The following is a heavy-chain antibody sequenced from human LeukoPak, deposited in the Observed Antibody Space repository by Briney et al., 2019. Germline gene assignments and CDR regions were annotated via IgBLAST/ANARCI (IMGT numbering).Heavy chain of an antibody. D-gene: IGHD3-10*01. V-gene: IGHV5-51*01. CDR1: GYTFSDLW. CDR2: VYPADSDT. J-gene: IGHJ4*02. Sequence: GESLKISCQASGYTFSDLWIGWVRQMPGQGLEWMGSVYPADSDTRYSPSFQGQVTISVDKSISTAYLQWSSLKASDTAMYYCARLMSGSGIPAHFDYWGQGTLVTVSS. CDR3: ARLMSGSGIPAHFDY.